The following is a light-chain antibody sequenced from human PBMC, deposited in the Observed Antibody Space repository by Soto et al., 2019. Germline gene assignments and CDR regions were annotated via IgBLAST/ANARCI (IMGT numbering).Light chain of an antibody. CDR3: QQYNNWPPWT. CDR2: DAS. Sequence: EIVMTQSPATLSVSPGERATLSCRASQSVTSNFAWYQQKPGQAPRLLIYDASTRATGIPARFSGSGSGTEFTLTISSLQSEDFAVYYCQQYNNWPPWTSGRGTKVEIK. CDR1: QSVTSN. J-gene: IGKJ1*01. V-gene: IGKV3-15*01.